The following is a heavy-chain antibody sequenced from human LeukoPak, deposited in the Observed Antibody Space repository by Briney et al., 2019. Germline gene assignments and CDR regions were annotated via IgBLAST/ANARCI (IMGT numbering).Heavy chain of an antibody. CDR1: GFTFSGYA. CDR2: ISGSGGSS. Sequence: GGSLRLSCAASGFTFSGYAMCWVRQAPGKGLEWVSAISGSGGSSYYADSVKGRFTISRDNSKNTLYLQMNSLIAEDAAIYYCAKDTGDSTTYPHVINFDYWGRGTLVTVSS. V-gene: IGHV3-23*01. D-gene: IGHD2/OR15-2a*01. J-gene: IGHJ4*02. CDR3: AKDTGDSTTYPHVINFDY.